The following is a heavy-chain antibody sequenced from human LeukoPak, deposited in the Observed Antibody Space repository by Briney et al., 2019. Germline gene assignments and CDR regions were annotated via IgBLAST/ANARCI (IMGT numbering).Heavy chain of an antibody. J-gene: IGHJ6*02. V-gene: IGHV3-11*01. CDR2: ISSSGSTI. CDR3: ARVLWVVGATSYYYGMDV. D-gene: IGHD1-26*01. CDR1: GFTFSDYY. Sequence: GGSLRLPCAASGFTFSDYYMSWIRQAPGKGLEWVSYISSSGSTIYYADSVKGRFTISRDNAKNSLYLQMNSLRAEDTAVYYCARVLWVVGATSYYYGMDVWGQGPTVTVSS.